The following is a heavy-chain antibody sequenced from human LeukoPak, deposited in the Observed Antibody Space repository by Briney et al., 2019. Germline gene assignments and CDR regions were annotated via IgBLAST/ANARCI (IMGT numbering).Heavy chain of an antibody. J-gene: IGHJ6*03. CDR2: INHSGST. D-gene: IGHD2-2*03. Sequence: SETLSLTCAVYGGSFSGYYWSWIRQPPGKGLEWIGEINHSGSTNYNPSLKSRVTISVDTSKNQFSLKLSSVTAADTAVYYCARVRGGYCSSTSCHTTFYYYYYYMDVWGKGTTVTVSS. CDR3: ARVRGGYCSSTSCHTTFYYYYYYMDV. V-gene: IGHV4-34*01. CDR1: GGSFSGYY.